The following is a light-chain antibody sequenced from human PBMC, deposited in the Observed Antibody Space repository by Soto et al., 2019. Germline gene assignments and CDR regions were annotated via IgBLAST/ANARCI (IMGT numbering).Light chain of an antibody. J-gene: IGLJ1*01. CDR1: NLAYNS. V-gene: IGLV1-51*01. CDR2: DDN. CDR3: GSWDSSLSAYA. Sequence: ELTQPPSVSVAPGQTARITCGGNNLAYNSLSWYQQLPGTAPKLLIYDDNKRPSGIPARFSGSKSGTSATLGITGLETGDEADYYCGSWDSSLSAYAFGTGTKVTVL.